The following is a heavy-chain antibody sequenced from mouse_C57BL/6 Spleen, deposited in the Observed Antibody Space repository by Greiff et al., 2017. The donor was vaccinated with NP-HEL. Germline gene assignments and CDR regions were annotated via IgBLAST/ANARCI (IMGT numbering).Heavy chain of an antibody. CDR3: ARGGYYGSSFAY. CDR1: GFTFSDYY. D-gene: IGHD1-1*01. V-gene: IGHV5-16*01. CDR2: IYYDGSST. Sequence: EVKLVESEGGLVQPGSSMKLSCTASGFTFSDYYMAWVRQVPEKGLEWVANIYYDGSSTYYLDSLTSRFIISRDNAKNILYLQMSSLESEDTATYDCARGGYYGSSFAYWGQGTLVTVSA. J-gene: IGHJ3*01.